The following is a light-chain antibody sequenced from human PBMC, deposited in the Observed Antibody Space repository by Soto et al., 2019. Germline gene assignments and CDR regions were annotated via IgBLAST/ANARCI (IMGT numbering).Light chain of an antibody. CDR1: QGISSW. J-gene: IGKJ4*01. Sequence: DIQMTQSPSSVSASVGDRVSITCRASQGISSWLAWYQQKPGRAPKLLIYTGSSLQSGVPSRFSGTGSGTDFTLTISSLQAEDVGRYYCQKATSFPLTFGGGTKVEIK. CDR2: TGS. V-gene: IGKV1-12*01. CDR3: QKATSFPLT.